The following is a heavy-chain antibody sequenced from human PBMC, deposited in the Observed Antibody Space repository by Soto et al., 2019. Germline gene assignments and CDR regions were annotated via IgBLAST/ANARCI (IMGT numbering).Heavy chain of an antibody. CDR2: ISSSGSTI. Sequence: QVQLVESGGGLVKPGGSLRLSCAASGFTFSDYYMSWIRQAPGKGLEWGAYISSSGSTIYYADSVKGRFTISRDNAKNSLYLQMNSLRAEDTAVYYCAGSYSSSWYWAGGDFDYWGQGTLVTVSS. CDR1: GFTFSDYY. CDR3: AGSYSSSWYWAGGDFDY. J-gene: IGHJ4*02. D-gene: IGHD6-13*01. V-gene: IGHV3-11*01.